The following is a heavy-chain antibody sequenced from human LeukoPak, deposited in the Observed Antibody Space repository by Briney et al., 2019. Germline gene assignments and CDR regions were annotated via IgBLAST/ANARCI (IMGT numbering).Heavy chain of an antibody. CDR3: ARVALGRRWLQASYYYGMDV. D-gene: IGHD5-24*01. Sequence: SVKVSCKASGGTFSSYAISWVRQAPGQGLEWMGGIIPIFGTANYAQKFQGRVTITADESTSTAYMELSSLRSEDTAVFYCARVALGRRWLQASYYYGMDVWGQGTTVTVSS. CDR1: GGTFSSYA. V-gene: IGHV1-69*13. CDR2: IIPIFGTA. J-gene: IGHJ6*02.